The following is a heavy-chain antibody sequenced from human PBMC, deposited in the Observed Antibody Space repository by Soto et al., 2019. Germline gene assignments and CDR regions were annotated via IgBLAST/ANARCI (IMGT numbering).Heavy chain of an antibody. D-gene: IGHD1-7*01. Sequence: QVQLQESGPGLVKPSQTLSLTCTVSGGSISSGGYYWSWIRQHPGKGLEWIGYIYYSGSTYYNPSLKSRVTISVDPSKNQFSLKLSSVTAADTAVYYCARGWGNWNLPPYDGMDVWGQGTTVTVSS. CDR1: GGSISSGGYY. CDR3: ARGWGNWNLPPYDGMDV. CDR2: IYYSGST. V-gene: IGHV4-31*03. J-gene: IGHJ6*02.